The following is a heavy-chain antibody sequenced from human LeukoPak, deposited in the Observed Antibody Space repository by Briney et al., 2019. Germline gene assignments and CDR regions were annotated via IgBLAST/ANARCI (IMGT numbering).Heavy chain of an antibody. D-gene: IGHD2-15*01. CDR2: ISGSGGST. CDR3: AKGDCSGGSCYYYYYMDV. J-gene: IGHJ6*03. V-gene: IGHV3-23*01. Sequence: GRSLRLSCAASGFTFSSYAMHWVPQAPGKGLEWVSAISGSGGSTYYADSVKGRFTISRDNSKNTLYLQMNSLRAEDTAVYYCAKGDCSGGSCYYYYYMDVWGKGTTVTVSS. CDR1: GFTFSSYA.